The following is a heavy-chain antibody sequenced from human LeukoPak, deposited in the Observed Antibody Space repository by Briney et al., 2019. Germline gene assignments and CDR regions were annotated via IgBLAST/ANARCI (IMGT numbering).Heavy chain of an antibody. CDR3: ARDQEAFDY. CDR1: GYSFTSNY. J-gene: IGHJ4*02. V-gene: IGHV1-46*01. CDR2: IYPRDGST. Sequence: ASVKVSCKVSGYSFTSNYIHWVRQAPGQGLEWMGMIYPRDGSTSYAQKFQGRVTVTRDTSTSTVHMELSGLRSEDTAVYYCARDQEAFDYWGQGTLVTVSS.